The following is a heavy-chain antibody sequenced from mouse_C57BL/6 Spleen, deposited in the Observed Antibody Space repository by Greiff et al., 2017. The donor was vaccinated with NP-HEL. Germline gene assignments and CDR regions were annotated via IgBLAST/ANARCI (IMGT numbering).Heavy chain of an antibody. CDR3: ARSSYGNDFDY. Sequence: QVQLKQSGPELVKPGASVKISCKASGYAFSSSWMNWVKQRPGKGLEWIGRIYPGDGDTNYNGKFKGKATLTADKSSSTAYMQLSSLTSEDSAVYFCARSSYGNDFDYWGQGTTLTVSS. CDR2: IYPGDGDT. J-gene: IGHJ2*01. CDR1: GYAFSSSW. V-gene: IGHV1-82*01. D-gene: IGHD2-1*01.